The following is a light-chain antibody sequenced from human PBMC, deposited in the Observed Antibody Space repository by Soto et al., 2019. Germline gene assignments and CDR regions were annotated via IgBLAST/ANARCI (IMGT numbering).Light chain of an antibody. CDR2: DAS. Sequence: EIVLTQSPATLSLSPGERATLSCRASQSVSSYLAWYQQKPGQAPRLLIYDASNSATGIPARFSGSGSGTDFTLTISSLEPEDFAFYYCQQRSNWPSVTFGQGTRLEIK. CDR1: QSVSSY. V-gene: IGKV3-11*01. CDR3: QQRSNWPSVT. J-gene: IGKJ5*01.